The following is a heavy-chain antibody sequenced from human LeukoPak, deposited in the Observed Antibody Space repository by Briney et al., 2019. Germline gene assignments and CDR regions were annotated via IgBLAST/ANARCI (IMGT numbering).Heavy chain of an antibody. CDR2: VSLAGRT. Sequence: PSETLSLTCGVSGGSITTTNYWSWVRQPPRGGLEWIGEVSLAGRTRYNPSLKNRVNISIDESKNHLYLNLASVTAADTAVYYCSRESGPFCPFGHWGQGTLVAVTS. J-gene: IGHJ4*02. V-gene: IGHV4-4*02. CDR1: GGSITTTNY. D-gene: IGHD1-26*01. CDR3: SRESGPFCPFGH.